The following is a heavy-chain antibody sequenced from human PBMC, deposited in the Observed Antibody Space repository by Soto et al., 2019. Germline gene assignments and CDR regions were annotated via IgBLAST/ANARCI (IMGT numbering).Heavy chain of an antibody. Sequence: QLQLQESGPGLVKPSETLSLTCTVSGGPLSSGSTTWGWFRKPPGKGLEWIGSIYYSGSTYYNPSLKSRVTISVDTSKNQFSLKLSSVTAADTAVYYCARHSGSGYYYMDVWGKGTTVTVSS. D-gene: IGHD3-10*01. V-gene: IGHV4-39*01. CDR2: IYYSGST. CDR1: GGPLSSGSTT. CDR3: ARHSGSGYYYMDV. J-gene: IGHJ6*03.